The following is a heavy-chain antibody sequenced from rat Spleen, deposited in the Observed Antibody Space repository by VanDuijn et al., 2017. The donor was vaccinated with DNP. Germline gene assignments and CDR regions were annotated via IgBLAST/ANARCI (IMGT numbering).Heavy chain of an antibody. CDR3: ATDSAY. CDR1: GFTFNNYW. J-gene: IGHJ3*01. V-gene: IGHV5-31*01. Sequence: EVQLVESGGDLVQPGRSLKLSCVASGFTFNNYWMTWIRQVPGKGLEWVASITSSGGSTYYPDSVKGRFTISRDNAKNTLYLQMNSLRSEDTATYYCATDSAYWGQGSLVTVSS. CDR2: ITSSGGST.